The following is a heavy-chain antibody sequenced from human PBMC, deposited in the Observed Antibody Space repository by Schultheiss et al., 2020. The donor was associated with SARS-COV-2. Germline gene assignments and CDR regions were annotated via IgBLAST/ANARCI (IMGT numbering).Heavy chain of an antibody. CDR1: GYTFTDHY. V-gene: IGHV1-2*02. Sequence: ASVKVSCKASGYTFTDHYMHWVRQAPGQGLEWMGWINPNSGGTNYAQKFQGRVTMTRDTSISTAYMELSRLRSDDTAVYYCARDRGTTGTTPANWFDPWGQGTLVTVSS. D-gene: IGHD1-1*01. J-gene: IGHJ5*02. CDR3: ARDRGTTGTTPANWFDP. CDR2: INPNSGGT.